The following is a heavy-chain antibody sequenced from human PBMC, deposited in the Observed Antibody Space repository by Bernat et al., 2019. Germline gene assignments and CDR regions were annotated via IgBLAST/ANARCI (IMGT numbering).Heavy chain of an antibody. J-gene: IGHJ4*02. CDR2: IWYDGSNK. V-gene: IGHV3-33*01. Sequence: QVQLVESGGGVVQPGRSLRLSCAASGFTFSSYGMHWVRQAPGKGLEWVAVIWYDGSNKYYADSVKGRFTISRDNSKNTLYLQMNSLRAEDTAVYYCARRHGYSYGLIDYWGQGTLVTVSS. D-gene: IGHD5-18*01. CDR1: GFTFSSYG. CDR3: ARRHGYSYGLIDY.